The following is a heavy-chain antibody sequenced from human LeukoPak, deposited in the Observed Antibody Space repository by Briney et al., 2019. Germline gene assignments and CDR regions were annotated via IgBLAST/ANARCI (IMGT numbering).Heavy chain of an antibody. CDR1: GFTFSSYW. J-gene: IGHJ1*01. Sequence: GGSLRLSCAASGFTFSSYWMHWVRRAPGKGLMWVSGINTDGSSTMYADSVKGRFTISRDNAKNTLYLQMNSLRGEDTAVYHCYGDNAEHWGQGTLVTVSS. CDR2: INTDGSST. CDR3: YGDNAEH. D-gene: IGHD4-23*01. V-gene: IGHV3-74*03.